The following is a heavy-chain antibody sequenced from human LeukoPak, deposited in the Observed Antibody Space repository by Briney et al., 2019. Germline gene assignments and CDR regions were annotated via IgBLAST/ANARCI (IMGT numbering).Heavy chain of an antibody. J-gene: IGHJ4*02. V-gene: IGHV4-39*01. CDR3: ARHGTEVGATGFDY. Sequence: PSETLSLTCTVSGGSLSSGSYYWGWIRQPPGKGLEWIGYIYYSGSTYYNPSLKSRVTISVDTSKNQFSLKLSSVTAADTAVYYCARHGTEVGATGFDYWGQGTLVTVSS. D-gene: IGHD1-26*01. CDR2: IYYSGST. CDR1: GGSLSSGSYY.